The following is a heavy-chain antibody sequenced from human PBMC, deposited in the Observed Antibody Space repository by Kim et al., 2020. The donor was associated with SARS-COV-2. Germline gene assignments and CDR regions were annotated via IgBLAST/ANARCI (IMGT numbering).Heavy chain of an antibody. CDR3: TTGIALGVPSWFDP. CDR2: FDPEDGET. J-gene: IGHJ5*02. CDR1: GYTLTELS. V-gene: IGHV1-24*01. D-gene: IGHD1-26*01. Sequence: ASVKVSCKVSGYTLTELSMHWVRQAPGKGLEWMGGFDPEDGETIYAQKFQGRVTMTEDTSTDTAYMELSSLRSEDTAVYYCTTGIALGVPSWFDPWGRGTLITVS.